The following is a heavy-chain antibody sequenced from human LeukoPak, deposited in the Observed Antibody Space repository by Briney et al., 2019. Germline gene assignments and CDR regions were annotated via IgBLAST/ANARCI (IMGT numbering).Heavy chain of an antibody. CDR3: AKEMKPWMHFDY. D-gene: IGHD5-12*01. CDR2: ISHDGSNT. V-gene: IGHV3-30*18. CDR1: GFTFSRSA. Sequence: PGGSLRLSCAASGFTFSRSAVHWVRQAPGKGLECVAVISHDGSNTDYTDSVKGRFTISRDNSKNTLYLHMNSLRAEDTAVYYCAKEMKPWMHFDYWGQGTLVTVSS. J-gene: IGHJ4*02.